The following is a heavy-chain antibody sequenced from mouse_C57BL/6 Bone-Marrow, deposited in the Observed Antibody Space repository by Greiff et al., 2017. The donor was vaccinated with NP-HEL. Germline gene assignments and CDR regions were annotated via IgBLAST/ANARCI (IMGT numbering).Heavy chain of an antibody. V-gene: IGHV1-76*01. Sequence: QVQLKQSGAELVRPGASVKLSCKASGYTFTDYYINWVKQRPGQGLEWIARIYPGSGNTYYNEKFKGKATLTAEKSSSTAYMQLSSLTSEDSAVYFCAKTGTGYFDVWGTGTTVTVSS. J-gene: IGHJ1*03. CDR2: IYPGSGNT. CDR3: AKTGTGYFDV. CDR1: GYTFTDYY. D-gene: IGHD4-1*01.